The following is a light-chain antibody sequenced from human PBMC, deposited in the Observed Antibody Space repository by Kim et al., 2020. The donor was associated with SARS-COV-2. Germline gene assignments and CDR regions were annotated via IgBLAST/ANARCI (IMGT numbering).Light chain of an antibody. CDR3: ETWDSNTRV. J-gene: IGLJ3*02. Sequence: SSVKLTCTLSSGHSSYIIAWHQQQPGKAPRYLMKLEGSGSYNKGSGVPDRFSGSSSGADRYPTISNLQSEDEADYYCETWDSNTRVFGGGTKLTVL. CDR2: LEGSGSY. V-gene: IGLV4-60*03. CDR1: SGHSSYI.